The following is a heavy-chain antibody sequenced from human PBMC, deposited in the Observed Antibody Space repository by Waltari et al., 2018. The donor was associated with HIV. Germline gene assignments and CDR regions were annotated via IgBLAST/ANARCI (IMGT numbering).Heavy chain of an antibody. CDR3: ARPGLAYCGGDCYYHF. CDR1: GYRVTTYC. CDR2: VYPGDSET. V-gene: IGHV5-51*01. D-gene: IGHD2-21*02. J-gene: IGHJ4*02. Sequence: VQLVQSGTAVKKPGDSLKISCKASGYRVTTYCLAWVGQRPGKGLEWMGIVYPGDSETRYSPSFEGQVTISVDKSIATAYLQWSSLKASDSAVYYCARPGLAYCGGDCYYHFWGQGTLVSVSS.